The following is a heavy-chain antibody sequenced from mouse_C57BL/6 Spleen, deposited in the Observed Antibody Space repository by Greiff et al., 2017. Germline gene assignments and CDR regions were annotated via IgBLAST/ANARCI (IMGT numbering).Heavy chain of an antibody. CDR2: ISSGSSTI. CDR1: GFTFSDYG. D-gene: IGHD2-2*01. V-gene: IGHV5-17*01. Sequence: DVQLVESGGGLVKPGGSLKLSCAASGFTFSDYGMHWVRQAPEKGLEWVAYISSGSSTIYYADTVKGRFTISRDNAKNTLFLQMTSLRSEDTAMYYCARWLPPFDYWGQGTTLTVSS. J-gene: IGHJ2*01. CDR3: ARWLPPFDY.